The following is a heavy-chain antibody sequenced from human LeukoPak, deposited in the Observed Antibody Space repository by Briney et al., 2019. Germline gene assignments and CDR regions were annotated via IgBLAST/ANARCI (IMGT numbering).Heavy chain of an antibody. CDR3: ARGQCGGGGSCYSDYYYYYGMDV. Sequence: GASVKVSCKASGGTFSSYAISWVRQATGQGLEWMGWMNPNSGNTGYAQKFQGRVTMTRNTSISTAYMELSSLRSEDTAVYYCARGQCGGGGSCYSDYYYYYGMDVWGKGTTVTVSS. D-gene: IGHD2-15*01. V-gene: IGHV1-8*02. CDR2: MNPNSGNT. CDR1: GGTFSSYA. J-gene: IGHJ6*04.